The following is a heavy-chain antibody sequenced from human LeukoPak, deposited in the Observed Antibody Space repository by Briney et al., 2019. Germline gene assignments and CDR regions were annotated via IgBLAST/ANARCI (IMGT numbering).Heavy chain of an antibody. Sequence: GGSLRLSCAASGFTFSDYSMNWVRQAPGKGLEWVSYISFSVNTKYYGDSVKGRFTISRDNAKNSLYLHMDSLRAEDTAVYYCARGAYSSGWAYFDHWGQGTLVTVSS. CDR1: GFTFSDYS. J-gene: IGHJ4*02. CDR3: ARGAYSSGWAYFDH. V-gene: IGHV3-48*04. CDR2: ISFSVNTK. D-gene: IGHD6-19*01.